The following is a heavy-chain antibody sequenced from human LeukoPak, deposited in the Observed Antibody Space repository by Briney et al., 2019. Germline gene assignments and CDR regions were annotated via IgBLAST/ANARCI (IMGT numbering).Heavy chain of an antibody. Sequence: ASVKVSCKASGYTFTSYDINWVRQATGQGLEWMGWMNPNSGNTGYAQKFQGRVTMTRNTSITTAYMELSSLKSEDTAVYYCARGVEDLITMIAPEGDYWGQGTLVTVSS. CDR1: GYTFTSYD. V-gene: IGHV1-8*01. D-gene: IGHD3-22*01. J-gene: IGHJ4*02. CDR2: MNPNSGNT. CDR3: ARGVEDLITMIAPEGDY.